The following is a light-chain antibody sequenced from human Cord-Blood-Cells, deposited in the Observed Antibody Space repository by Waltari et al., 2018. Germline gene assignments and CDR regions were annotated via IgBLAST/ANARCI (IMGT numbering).Light chain of an antibody. CDR3: AAWDDSLSGYV. CDR2: RNN. V-gene: IGLV1-47*01. Sequence: QSVLTQPPSASGTPGQRVTISCSGSSSNTGSNYVYWYQHLPGTAPKLLIYRNNQRPSGVPDRFSGSKSGTSASLAISGLRSEDEADYYCAAWDDSLSGYVFGTGTKVTVL. CDR1: SSNTGSNY. J-gene: IGLJ1*01.